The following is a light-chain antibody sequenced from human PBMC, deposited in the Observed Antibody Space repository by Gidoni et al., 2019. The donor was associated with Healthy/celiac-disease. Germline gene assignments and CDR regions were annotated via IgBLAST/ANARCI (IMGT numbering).Light chain of an antibody. J-gene: IGLJ2*01. CDR2: QDS. CDR3: QAWDSSPVV. Sequence: SYELTQPPSVSVSPGQTASITCSGDKLGDKYACWYQQKPGQSPVRVIYQDSKRPSGIPERFSGSNSGNTATLTISGTQAMDEADYYCQAWDSSPVVFGGGTKLTVL. CDR1: KLGDKY. V-gene: IGLV3-1*01.